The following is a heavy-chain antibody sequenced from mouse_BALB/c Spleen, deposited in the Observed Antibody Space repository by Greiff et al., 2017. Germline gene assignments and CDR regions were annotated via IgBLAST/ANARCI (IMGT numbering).Heavy chain of an antibody. CDR1: GFTFSSFG. J-gene: IGHJ1*01. CDR3: ARYVYFDV. V-gene: IGHV5-17*02. Sequence: EVQLQESGGGLVQPGGSRKLSCAASGFTFSSFGMHWVRQAPEKGLEWVAYISSGSSTIYYADTVKGRFTISRDNPKNTLFLQMTSLRSEDTAMYYCARYVYFDVWGAGTTVTVSS. CDR2: ISSGSSTI.